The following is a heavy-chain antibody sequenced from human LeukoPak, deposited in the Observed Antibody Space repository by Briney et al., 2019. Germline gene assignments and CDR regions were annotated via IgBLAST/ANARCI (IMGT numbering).Heavy chain of an antibody. J-gene: IGHJ4*02. Sequence: GGSLRLSCTAAGVSVSTVYMGWVRHAPGQGLDWVSVIDPDGKAYYAESVKGRFTISRDSSENTLFLQMNSLRAENTAVYYCATLKGWYREACFDYWGQGTLLTAPS. CDR3: ATLKGWYREACFDY. V-gene: IGHV3-53*01. CDR1: GVSVSTVY. D-gene: IGHD6-19*01. CDR2: IDPDGKA.